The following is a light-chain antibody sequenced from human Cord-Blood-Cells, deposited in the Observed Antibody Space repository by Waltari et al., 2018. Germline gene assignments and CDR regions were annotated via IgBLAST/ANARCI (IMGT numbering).Light chain of an antibody. CDR2: DVR. J-gene: IGLJ2*01. Sequence: QSALTQPASVSGSPGQSITISCTGTSRDVGGYNYVPWYQQHPGKAPKLMIYDVRNRPSGVSNRFSGSKSGNTASLTISGIQAEDEADYYCSSYTSSSTLDVVFGGGTKLTAL. CDR3: SSYTSSSTLDVV. CDR1: SRDVGGYNY. V-gene: IGLV2-14*01.